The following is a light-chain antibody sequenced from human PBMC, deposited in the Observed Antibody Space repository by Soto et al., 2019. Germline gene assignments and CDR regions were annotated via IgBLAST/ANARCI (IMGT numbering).Light chain of an antibody. V-gene: IGKV3-15*01. Sequence: EIVMTQSPATLSVSPGERATLSCRASQSVSSNLAWYQQKPGQAPRLLIYGASTRATGIPARLSGSGSGTEYTLTISSLQSEDFAVYYCQQYNNRPPWTFGQGTKVEIK. CDR3: QQYNNRPPWT. J-gene: IGKJ1*01. CDR2: GAS. CDR1: QSVSSN.